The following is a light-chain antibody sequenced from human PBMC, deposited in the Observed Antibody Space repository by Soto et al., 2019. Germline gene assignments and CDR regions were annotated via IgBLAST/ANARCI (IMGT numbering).Light chain of an antibody. J-gene: IGLJ1*01. V-gene: IGLV2-14*01. CDR1: SSDVGGYNY. CDR3: SSYTSRTTVV. Sequence: QSALPQPASVSGSPGQSITISCTGTSSDVGGYNYVSWYQQHPGKAPKLRIYEVTNRPSGVSNRFSGSKSGNTASLTISGLQAEDEADYYFSSYTSRTTVVFGTGTKVTVL. CDR2: EVT.